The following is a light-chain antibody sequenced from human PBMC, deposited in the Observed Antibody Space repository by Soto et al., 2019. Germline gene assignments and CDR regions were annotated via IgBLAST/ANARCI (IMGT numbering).Light chain of an antibody. V-gene: IGKV3-15*01. Sequence: EIVMTQSPATLSVSAGERVTLSCRASQSVSSNLAWYQQKPGQAPRLLIYDASNRATGIPARFSGSGSGTEFTHTISSLQSEDFALYYCQQYNNWPRTFGQGTKVEIK. CDR2: DAS. J-gene: IGKJ1*01. CDR1: QSVSSN. CDR3: QQYNNWPRT.